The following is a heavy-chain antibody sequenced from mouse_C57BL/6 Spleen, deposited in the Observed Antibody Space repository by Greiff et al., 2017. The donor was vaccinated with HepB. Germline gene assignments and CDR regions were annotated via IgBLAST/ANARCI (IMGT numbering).Heavy chain of an antibody. D-gene: IGHD2-3*01. J-gene: IGHJ2*01. CDR2: IYPGSGST. CDR3: ARRGGYSDYFDY. V-gene: IGHV1-55*01. Sequence: QVQLQQPGAELVKPGASVKMSCKASGYTFTSYWITWVKQRPGQGLEWIGDIYPGSGSTNYNEKFKSKATLTVDTSSSTAYMQLSSLTSEDSAVYYCARRGGYSDYFDYGGQGTTLTVSS. CDR1: GYTFTSYW.